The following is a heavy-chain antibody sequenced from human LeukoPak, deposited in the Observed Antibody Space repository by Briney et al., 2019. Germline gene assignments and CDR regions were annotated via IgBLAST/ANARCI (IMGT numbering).Heavy chain of an antibody. CDR3: ARGRDVVVPAASYYYYNGMDV. CDR1: GGSISSYY. CDR2: IYSSGST. Sequence: SETLSLTCTVSGGSISSYYWSWIRQPAGKGLEWIGRIYSSGSTNYNPSLKSRVTISVDTSKNQFSLKLSSVTAADTAVYYCARGRDVVVPAASYYYYNGMDVWGQGTTVTVSS. D-gene: IGHD2-2*01. J-gene: IGHJ6*02. V-gene: IGHV4-4*07.